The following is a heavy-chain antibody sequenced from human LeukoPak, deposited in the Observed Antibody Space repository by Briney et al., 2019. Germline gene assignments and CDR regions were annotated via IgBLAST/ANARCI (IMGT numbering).Heavy chain of an antibody. J-gene: IGHJ6*02. CDR1: GGSISSYY. D-gene: IGHD3-10*01. CDR3: ARGPYGSGSYYYYGMDV. CDR2: ISYSGST. Sequence: SETLSLTCTVSGGSISSYYWSWIRQPPGKGLEWIGYISYSGSTNYNPSLKSRVTISLDTSKNQFSLKLSSVTAADTAVYYCARGPYGSGSYYYYGMDVWGQGTTVTVSS. V-gene: IGHV4-59*12.